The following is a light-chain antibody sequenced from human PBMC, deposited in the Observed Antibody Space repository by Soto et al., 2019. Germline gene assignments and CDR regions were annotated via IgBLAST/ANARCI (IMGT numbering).Light chain of an antibody. CDR2: GAS. V-gene: IGKV3-20*01. Sequence: EIVLTQSPATLSLSPGERATLSCRTSHSFSSSYLAWYQQKPGQAPRLLIYGASSRAAGIPDRFSGSGSGTDFTLTISRLEPEDFAVYYCQQYVSSPLTFGGGTKVDI. CDR1: HSFSSSY. J-gene: IGKJ4*01. CDR3: QQYVSSPLT.